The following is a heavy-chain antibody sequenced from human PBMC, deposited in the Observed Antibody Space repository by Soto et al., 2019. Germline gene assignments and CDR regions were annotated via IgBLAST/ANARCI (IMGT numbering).Heavy chain of an antibody. Sequence: EVQLVQSGAEVKKPGESLKISCKGSGYSFTSYWIGWVRQMPGKGLEWMGIIYPGDSDTRYSPSFQGQVTISADKSTSTAYLQWSSLKASDTAMYYCATTSAAGKYYYGMDVWGQGTTVTVSS. D-gene: IGHD6-13*01. J-gene: IGHJ6*02. CDR3: ATTSAAGKYYYGMDV. CDR1: GYSFTSYW. V-gene: IGHV5-51*01. CDR2: IYPGDSDT.